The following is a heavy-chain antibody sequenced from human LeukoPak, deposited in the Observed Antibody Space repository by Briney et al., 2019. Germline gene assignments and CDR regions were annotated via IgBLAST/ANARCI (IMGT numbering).Heavy chain of an antibody. V-gene: IGHV5-51*01. D-gene: IGHD4-17*01. CDR2: IYPGDSDT. J-gene: IGHJ4*02. CDR3: ARARIPTLRETQFDY. CDR1: GYSFTSFW. Sequence: GESLKISCKGSGYSFTSFWIGWVRQMPGQGLEWMGIIYPGDSDTRYSPSFQGQVTISADKSISTAFLQWSSLKASDTAMYYCARARIPTLRETQFDYWGQGTLVTVSS.